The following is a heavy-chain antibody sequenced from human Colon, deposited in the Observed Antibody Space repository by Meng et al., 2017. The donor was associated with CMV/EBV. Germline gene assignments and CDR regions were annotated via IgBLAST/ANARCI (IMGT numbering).Heavy chain of an antibody. CDR2: IYPGDSDT. V-gene: IGHV5-51*01. CDR1: GYSFNSYW. CDR3: ARYTVTDYYYYGMDV. J-gene: IGHJ6*02. Sequence: GESLKISCKDSGYSFNSYWIGWVRQMPGKGLEWMGIIYPGDSDTRYSPSFQGQVTISADKSISTAYLQWSSLKASDTAMYYCARYTVTDYYYYGMDVWGQGTTVTVSS. D-gene: IGHD2-21*02.